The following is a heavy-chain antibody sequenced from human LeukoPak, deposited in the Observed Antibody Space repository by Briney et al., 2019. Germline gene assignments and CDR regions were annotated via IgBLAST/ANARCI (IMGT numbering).Heavy chain of an antibody. Sequence: GGSLRLSCAASGFIFSSYGMSWVRQAPGKGLEWVSAISGSGGSTYYADSVKGRFSISRDNSKNTLYLQMNSLRAEDTAVYYCAKDKYSPFDYWGQGTLVTVSS. CDR1: GFIFSSYG. J-gene: IGHJ4*02. D-gene: IGHD6-6*01. CDR2: ISGSGGST. V-gene: IGHV3-23*01. CDR3: AKDKYSPFDY.